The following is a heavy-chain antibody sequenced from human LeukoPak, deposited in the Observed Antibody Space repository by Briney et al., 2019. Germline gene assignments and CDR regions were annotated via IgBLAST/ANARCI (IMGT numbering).Heavy chain of an antibody. CDR1: GFTFSSYA. J-gene: IGHJ4*02. D-gene: IGHD6-13*01. V-gene: IGHV3-30-3*01. Sequence: GSLRLSCAASGFTFSSYAMHWVRPAPGKGLEWVAVISYDGSNKYYADSVEGRFTISRDNSKNTLYLQMNSLRAEDTAVYYCARDPGSSWYHSYFDYWGQGTLVTVSS. CDR3: ARDPGSSWYHSYFDY. CDR2: ISYDGSNK.